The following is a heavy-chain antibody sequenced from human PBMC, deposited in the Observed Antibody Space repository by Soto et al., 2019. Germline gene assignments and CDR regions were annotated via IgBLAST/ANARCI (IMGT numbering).Heavy chain of an antibody. CDR1: GFTFSSYA. CDR3: AEDAPEVLLWCGEFSLPDY. V-gene: IGHV3-23*01. J-gene: IGHJ4*02. Sequence: GGSLRLSCAASGFTFSSYAMSWVRQAPGKGLEWVSAISGGGGSTYYADSVKGRFTISRDNCKNTLYLQMNSLRAEDTAVYYCAEDAPEVLLWCGEFSLPDYWGQGTLVTVSS. D-gene: IGHD3-10*01. CDR2: ISGGGGST.